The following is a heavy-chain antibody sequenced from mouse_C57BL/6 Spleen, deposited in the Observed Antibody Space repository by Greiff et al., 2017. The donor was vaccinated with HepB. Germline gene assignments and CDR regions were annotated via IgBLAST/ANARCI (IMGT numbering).Heavy chain of an antibody. CDR1: GYTFTSYW. CDR2: IYPGNSDT. CDR3: TGGNYPFYFDY. J-gene: IGHJ2*01. D-gene: IGHD2-1*01. Sequence: VQLQQSGTVLARPGASVKMSCKTSGYTFTSYWMHWVKQRPGQGLEWIGAIYPGNSDTSYNQKFKGKAKLTAVTSASTAYMELSSLTNEDSAVYYCTGGNYPFYFDYWGQGTTLTVSS. V-gene: IGHV1-5*01.